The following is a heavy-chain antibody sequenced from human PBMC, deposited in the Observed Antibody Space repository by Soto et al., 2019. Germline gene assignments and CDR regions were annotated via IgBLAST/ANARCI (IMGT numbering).Heavy chain of an antibody. V-gene: IGHV4-30-4*01. Sequence: SETLSLTCTVSGGSISSGDYYWSWIRQPPGKGLEWIGYIFYSGVTYYNPSFKSRVTISVDTSKYQFSLKLRSVTAADTAVYYCASGSGYIYGLDVFDVWGKGTMVPVSS. CDR3: ASGSGYIYGLDVFDV. J-gene: IGHJ3*01. D-gene: IGHD5-18*01. CDR2: IFYSGVT. CDR1: GGSISSGDYY.